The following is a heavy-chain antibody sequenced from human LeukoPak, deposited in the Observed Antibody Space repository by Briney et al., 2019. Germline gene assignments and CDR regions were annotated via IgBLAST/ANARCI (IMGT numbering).Heavy chain of an antibody. CDR2: IYSGGST. V-gene: IGHV3-53*01. D-gene: IGHD3-22*01. CDR3: ARAPFDSSGYYYDFYYYYMDV. Sequence: GGSLRLSCAASGFTLSSNYMSWVRQAPGKGLEWVSVIYSGGSTYYADSVKGRFTISRDNSKNTLYLQMNSLRAEDTAVYYCARAPFDSSGYYYDFYYYYMDVWGKGTTVTVSS. J-gene: IGHJ6*03. CDR1: GFTLSSNY.